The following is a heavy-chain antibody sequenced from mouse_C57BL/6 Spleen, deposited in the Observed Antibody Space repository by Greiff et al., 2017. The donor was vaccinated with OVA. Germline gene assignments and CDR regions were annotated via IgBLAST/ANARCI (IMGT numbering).Heavy chain of an antibody. CDR3: AREGTYSSAWFAY. J-gene: IGHJ3*01. D-gene: IGHD5-1*01. V-gene: IGHV1-22*01. CDR2: INPNNGGT. CDR1: GYTFTDYN. Sequence: VQLQQSGPELVKPGASVKMSCKASGYTFTDYNMHWVKQSHGKSLEWIGYINPNNGGTSYNQKFKGKATLTVNKSSSTAYMELRSLTSEDSAVYYCAREGTYSSAWFAYWGQGTLVTVSA.